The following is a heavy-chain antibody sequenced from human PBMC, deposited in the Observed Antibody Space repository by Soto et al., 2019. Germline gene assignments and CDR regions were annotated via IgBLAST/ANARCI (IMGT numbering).Heavy chain of an antibody. Sequence: GGSLRLSCAASGLTFASYAMSWVRQAPGKGLEWVSAISGSGDTTYHADSVKGRFTISRDNSKNTLYLQMNSLRVEDTAVYYCAKDHRGPSISPGDDGYFDYWGQGALVTVSS. CDR3: AKDHRGPSISPGDDGYFDY. D-gene: IGHD3-16*01. J-gene: IGHJ4*02. V-gene: IGHV3-23*01. CDR1: GLTFASYA. CDR2: ISGSGDTT.